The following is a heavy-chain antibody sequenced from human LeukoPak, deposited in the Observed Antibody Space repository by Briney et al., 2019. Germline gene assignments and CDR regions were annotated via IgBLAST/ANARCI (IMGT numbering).Heavy chain of an antibody. CDR2: IKQDETEK. Sequence: PGGSLRLSCTASGFTFSNFWMGWVRQAPGKGLEWVANIKQDETEKFYLGSVKGRFTISRDNAKNSLYLQMNSLRAEDTAVYYCARGEELERRSRLFDYWGQGTLVTVSS. J-gene: IGHJ4*02. V-gene: IGHV3-7*01. D-gene: IGHD1-1*01. CDR1: GFTFSNFW. CDR3: ARGEELERRSRLFDY.